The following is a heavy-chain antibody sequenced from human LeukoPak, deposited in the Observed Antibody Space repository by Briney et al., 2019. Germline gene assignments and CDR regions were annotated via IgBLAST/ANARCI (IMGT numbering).Heavy chain of an antibody. V-gene: IGHV3-21*01. J-gene: IGHJ4*02. CDR3: ARGSSTHGEYYFDY. D-gene: IGHD2-2*01. CDR2: ISSRSSYI. Sequence: GGSLRLSCAASGFTFSSYSMNWVRQAPGKGREWLSSISSRSSYIYYADSVKGRFTISRDNAKNSLYLQMNSLRAEDTAVYCCARGSSTHGEYYFDYWGQGTLVTVSS. CDR1: GFTFSSYS.